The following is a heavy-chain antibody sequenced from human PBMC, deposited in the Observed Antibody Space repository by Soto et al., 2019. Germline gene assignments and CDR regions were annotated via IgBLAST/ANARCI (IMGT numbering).Heavy chain of an antibody. CDR2: ISWNSGST. J-gene: IGHJ4*02. CDR3: VKDNGLGVIPVFYYFGY. Sequence: DVQLVESGGGLVQPGRSLRLSCAASGFSFGDYAMHWVRQAPGKGLEWVAGISWNSGSTGYADSVKGRFTISRDNAKNSLYLQMNSLRAEDTAFYCCVKDNGLGVIPVFYYFGYWGQGTLVTVSS. V-gene: IGHV3-9*01. D-gene: IGHD3-16*02. CDR1: GFSFGDYA.